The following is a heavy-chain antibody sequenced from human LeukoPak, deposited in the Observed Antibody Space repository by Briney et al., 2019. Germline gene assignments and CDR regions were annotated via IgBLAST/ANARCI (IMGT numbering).Heavy chain of an antibody. J-gene: IGHJ4*02. CDR2: ISGSGGRT. CDR3: AKDRMSNMAAAARYDY. Sequence: GGSLRLSCAASGFTFRSHGMHWVRQAPGKGLEWVSSISGSGGRTYYADSVKGRFTISRDNSKNTLYLQMNSLRAEDTAVYYCAKDRMSNMAAAARYDYWGQGTLVTVSS. CDR1: GFTFRSHG. D-gene: IGHD6-13*01. V-gene: IGHV3-23*01.